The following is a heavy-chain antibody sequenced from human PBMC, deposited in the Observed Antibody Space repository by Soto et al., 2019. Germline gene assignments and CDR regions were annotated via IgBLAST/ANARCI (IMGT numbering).Heavy chain of an antibody. CDR2: IYYSGST. J-gene: IGHJ5*02. V-gene: IGHV4-31*03. D-gene: IGHD3-10*01. CDR3: ARGPLYYYGSGSEPLRFDP. Sequence: QVQLQESGPGLVKPSQTLSLTCTVSGGSISSGGYYWSWIRQHPGKGLEWIGYIYYSGSTYYNPSLKSRVTISVDTSKNQFSLKLSSVTAADTAVYYCARGPLYYYGSGSEPLRFDPWGQGTLVTVSS. CDR1: GGSISSGGYY.